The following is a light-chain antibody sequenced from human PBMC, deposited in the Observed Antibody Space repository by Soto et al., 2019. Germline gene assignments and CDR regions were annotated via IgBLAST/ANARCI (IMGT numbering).Light chain of an antibody. Sequence: IVLTQSPATLSLSPGERATLSCRASQSVSSYLAWYQQKPGQAPRLLIYDASNRATGIPARFSGSGSGTDFTLTISSLEPEDFVVCYSQRRSHWLITFGQGTRLKSK. J-gene: IGKJ5*01. V-gene: IGKV3-11*01. CDR1: QSVSSY. CDR2: DAS. CDR3: QRRSHWLIT.